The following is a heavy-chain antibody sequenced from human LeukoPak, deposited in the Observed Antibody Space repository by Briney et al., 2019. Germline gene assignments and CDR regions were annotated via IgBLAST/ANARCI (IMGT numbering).Heavy chain of an antibody. V-gene: IGHV3-30*04. Sequence: GGSLRLSCAASGFTFSSYAMHWVRQAPGKGLEWVALMSYDGSNKYYTASVKGRFTISRHNSKNTLYLQMNSLRAEDTAVYYCARDLGFGELFRNYFDYWGQGTLVTVSS. J-gene: IGHJ4*02. CDR2: MSYDGSNK. CDR3: ARDLGFGELFRNYFDY. D-gene: IGHD3-10*01. CDR1: GFTFSSYA.